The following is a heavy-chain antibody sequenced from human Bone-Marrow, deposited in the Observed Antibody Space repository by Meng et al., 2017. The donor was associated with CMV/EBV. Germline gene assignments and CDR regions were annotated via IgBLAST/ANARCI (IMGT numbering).Heavy chain of an antibody. CDR1: GFTVSSNY. CDR3: AKSIAVAGAYIDY. CDR2: IYSGGST. J-gene: IGHJ4*02. V-gene: IGHV3-53*01. D-gene: IGHD6-19*01. Sequence: GESLKISCAASGFTVSSNYMSWVRQAPGKGLEWVSVIYSGGSTYYADSVKGRFTISRDNSKNTLYLQMNSLRAEDTAIYYCAKSIAVAGAYIDYWGQGKLVTFSS.